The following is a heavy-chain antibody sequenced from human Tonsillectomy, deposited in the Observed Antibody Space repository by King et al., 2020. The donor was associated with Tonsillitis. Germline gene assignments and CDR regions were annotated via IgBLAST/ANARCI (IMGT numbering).Heavy chain of an antibody. Sequence: VQLVESGGGVVQPGGSLRLSCAPSGFTFNDYGMSWIRQAPGKGLEWVAYIRADGSNKYYADSVTGRFTISKDNSRNTLYLQMNSLRTEDTAVYYCAKRHHDISGYYSCFDSWGQGTLVTVSS. CDR2: IRADGSNK. V-gene: IGHV3-30*02. D-gene: IGHD3-22*01. CDR3: AKRHHDISGYYSCFDS. J-gene: IGHJ4*02. CDR1: GFTFNDYG.